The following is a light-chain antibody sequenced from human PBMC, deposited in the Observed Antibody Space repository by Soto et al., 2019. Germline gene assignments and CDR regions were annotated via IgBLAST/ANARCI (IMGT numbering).Light chain of an antibody. CDR3: GSFSHTSTLYV. CDR2: EVS. V-gene: IGLV2-14*01. J-gene: IGLJ1*01. CDR1: SSDVGGSIY. Sequence: QSVLTQPASVSGSPGQSITISCTGTSSDVGGSIYVSWYQQHPGIAPKLMISEVSNRPSGVSNRFSGSKSGNTASLTISGLQAEDEADYFCGSFSHTSTLYVFGTGTKVTV.